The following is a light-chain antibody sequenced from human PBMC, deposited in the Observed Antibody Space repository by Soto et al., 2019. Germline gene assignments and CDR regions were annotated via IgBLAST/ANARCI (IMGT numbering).Light chain of an antibody. CDR2: TAS. CDR1: QKITTF. CDR3: QHTYTTPPT. J-gene: IGKJ1*01. Sequence: DIQMTQSPSSLSASVGDRVTITCRASQKITTFLHWYQQRPGKAPNLLISTASALRSGVPSRFSGSGSGTDFSLTISDLQPEDFAIYFCQHTYTTPPTFGQGTKVEVK. V-gene: IGKV1-39*01.